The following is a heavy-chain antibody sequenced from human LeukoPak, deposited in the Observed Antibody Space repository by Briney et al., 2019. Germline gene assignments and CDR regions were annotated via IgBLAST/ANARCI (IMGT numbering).Heavy chain of an antibody. Sequence: SETLSLTCAVSGGSIIINTYYWAWFRQPPGRGLEWIGTFHYSGGTYYNPSFKSRVILSVDTSKNQFSLNLSSVTATDTAVYYCARHVYANKIDSWGQGILVTVSS. V-gene: IGHV4-39*01. J-gene: IGHJ4*02. CDR2: FHYSGGT. D-gene: IGHD2-2*01. CDR1: GGSIIINTYY. CDR3: ARHVYANKIDS.